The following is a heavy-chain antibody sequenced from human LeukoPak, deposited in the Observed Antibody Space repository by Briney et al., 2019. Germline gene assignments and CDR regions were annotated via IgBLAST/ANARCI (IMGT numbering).Heavy chain of an antibody. CDR2: INAGNGNT. V-gene: IGHV1-3*01. CDR3: ARDHNIVAPFDY. J-gene: IGHJ4*02. D-gene: IGHD5-12*01. Sequence: ASVKVSCKASGYTFTSYSMHWVRQAPGQRLEWMGWINAGNGNTKYSQKFQGRVTITRDTSASTAYMELSSLRSEDTAVYYCARDHNIVAPFDYWGQGTLVTVSS. CDR1: GYTFTSYS.